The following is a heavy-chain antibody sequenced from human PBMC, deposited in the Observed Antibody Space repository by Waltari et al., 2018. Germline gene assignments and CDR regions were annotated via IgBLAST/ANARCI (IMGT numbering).Heavy chain of an antibody. V-gene: IGHV1-2*02. CDR2: INPNSGGT. Sequence: QVQLVQSGAEVKKPGASVKVSCKASGYTFTGYYMHWVRQAPGQGLEWMGWINPNSGGTNYAQKFQGRVTMTRDTSISTAYMELSRLRSDDTAVYYCASYDSSGYYYYGMDVWGQGTTVTVSS. CDR1: GYTFTGYY. J-gene: IGHJ6*02. CDR3: ASYDSSGYYYYGMDV. D-gene: IGHD3-22*01.